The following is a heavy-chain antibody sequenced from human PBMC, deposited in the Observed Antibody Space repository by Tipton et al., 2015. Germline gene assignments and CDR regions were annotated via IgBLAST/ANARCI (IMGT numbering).Heavy chain of an antibody. CDR1: SDSISKYY. V-gene: IGHV4-59*08. J-gene: IGHJ4*02. Sequence: TLSLTCTVSSDSISKYYWTWIRQPPGKELEWIGYIRYSGSTNYNPSLKSRVTISVDTSKNQFSLRLSSVTAADTAVYYCACHDYDLLTRDYQTVDYWGQGTLVTVSS. D-gene: IGHD3-9*01. CDR3: ACHDYDLLTRDYQTVDY. CDR2: IRYSGST.